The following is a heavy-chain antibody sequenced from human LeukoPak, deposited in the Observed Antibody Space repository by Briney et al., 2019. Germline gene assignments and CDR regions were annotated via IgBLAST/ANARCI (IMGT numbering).Heavy chain of an antibody. J-gene: IGHJ3*02. CDR3: AKDLTTMVCGAFDI. V-gene: IGHV3-30*02. Sequence: NPGGSLRLSCAASGFTVSSNYMSWVRQAPGKGLEWVAFIRYDGSNKYYADSVKGRFTISRDNSKNTLYLQMNSLRAEDTAVYYCAKDLTTMVCGAFDIWGQGTMVTVSS. D-gene: IGHD3-10*01. CDR2: IRYDGSNK. CDR1: GFTVSSNY.